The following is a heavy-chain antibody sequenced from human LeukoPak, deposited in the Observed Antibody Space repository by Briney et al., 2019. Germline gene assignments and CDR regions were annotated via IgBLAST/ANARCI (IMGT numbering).Heavy chain of an antibody. CDR1: GFTFSTYW. CDR2: IKQDGSEK. V-gene: IGHV3-7*01. J-gene: IGHJ4*02. D-gene: IGHD6-13*01. Sequence: GGSLRLSCAASGFTFSTYWMSWVRQAPGKGLEWVANIKQDGSEKYYIDSVKGRFTISRDSAKNSLYLQMNSLRAEDTAMYYCARDSAGNDYWGQGTLVTVSS. CDR3: ARDSAGNDY.